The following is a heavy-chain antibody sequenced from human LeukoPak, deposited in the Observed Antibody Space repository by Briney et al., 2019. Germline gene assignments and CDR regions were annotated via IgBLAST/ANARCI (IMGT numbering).Heavy chain of an antibody. CDR2: ISWNSGSI. Sequence: GGSLRLSCAASGFTFDDYAMHWVRQAPGKGLEWVSGISWNSGSIGYADSVKGRFTISRDNAKNSLYLQMNSLRAEDTALYYCAKAPRGYSGYGGYFDYWGQGTLVTVSS. CDR1: GFTFDDYA. J-gene: IGHJ4*02. CDR3: AKAPRGYSGYGGYFDY. V-gene: IGHV3-9*01. D-gene: IGHD5-12*01.